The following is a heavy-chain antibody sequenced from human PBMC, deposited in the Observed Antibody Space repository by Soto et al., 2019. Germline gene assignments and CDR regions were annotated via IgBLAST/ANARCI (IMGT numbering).Heavy chain of an antibody. Sequence: GGSLRLSCAASGFTFSSHAMSWGRQAPGRGLEWVSAISGSGRSTYYADSVKGRFTISRDNSKNTRYLQLTSLRAVDTAVYYCANGRRETVPFDDWGQVTLVTVSS. D-gene: IGHD4-17*01. CDR3: ANGRRETVPFDD. CDR2: ISGSGRST. CDR1: GFTFSSHA. J-gene: IGHJ4*02. V-gene: IGHV3-23*01.